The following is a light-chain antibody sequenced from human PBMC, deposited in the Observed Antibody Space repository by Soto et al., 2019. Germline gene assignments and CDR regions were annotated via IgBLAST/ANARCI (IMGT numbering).Light chain of an antibody. CDR3: GTWDSSLSAAV. V-gene: IGLV1-51*01. J-gene: IGLJ7*01. CDR1: SSNIGNNY. CDR2: DNN. Sequence: QSVLTQPPSVSSAPGQKVTISFSGSSSNIGNNYVSWYQQLPVTAPKLLIYDNNKRPSGIPDRFSGSKSGTSATLGITGLQIGDEADYYCGTWDSSLSAAVFGGGTQLTVL.